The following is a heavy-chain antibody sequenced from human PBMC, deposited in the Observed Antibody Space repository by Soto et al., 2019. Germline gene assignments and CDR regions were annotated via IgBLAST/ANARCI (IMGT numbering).Heavy chain of an antibody. CDR1: GFTFSRYA. CDR2: ISGSSGST. Sequence: PGGSLRLSCAASGFTFSRYAMNWVRQAPERGLEWVSGISGSSGSTYYADSVKGRFTISRDNSKNTLYLQVGRLRAEDMAVYYCAKGKRSSGYYYFDHWGQGTLVTVSS. V-gene: IGHV3-23*01. J-gene: IGHJ4*02. CDR3: AKGKRSSGYYYFDH. D-gene: IGHD3-22*01.